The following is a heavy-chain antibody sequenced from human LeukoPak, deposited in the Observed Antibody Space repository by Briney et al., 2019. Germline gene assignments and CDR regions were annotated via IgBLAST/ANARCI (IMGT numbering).Heavy chain of an antibody. CDR2: IKENSVGGAT. D-gene: IGHD2-8*01. Sequence: GGTLRLSCAASGFTFSTYGMSWVRQAPGKGLEWVGRIKENSVGGATDYAAPVEGRFTISRDDSKNTVYLEMKSLRTEDTATYYCTAGLGRSNDDAWGQGTVVTVSA. J-gene: IGHJ5*02. V-gene: IGHV3-15*05. CDR3: TAGLGRSNDDA. CDR1: GFTFSTYG.